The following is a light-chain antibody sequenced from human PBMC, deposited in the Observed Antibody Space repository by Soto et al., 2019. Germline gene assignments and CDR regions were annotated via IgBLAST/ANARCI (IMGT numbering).Light chain of an antibody. CDR2: EVS. Sequence: QSVLTQPASVSGSPGQSITISCTGTSSDVGGYNYVSWYQQHPGKAPKPMIYEVSNRPSGVSNRFSGSKSGNTASLTISGLQAEDEADYYCSSYTSIITLYVFGSGTKVT. J-gene: IGLJ1*01. CDR1: SSDVGGYNY. V-gene: IGLV2-14*01. CDR3: SSYTSIITLYV.